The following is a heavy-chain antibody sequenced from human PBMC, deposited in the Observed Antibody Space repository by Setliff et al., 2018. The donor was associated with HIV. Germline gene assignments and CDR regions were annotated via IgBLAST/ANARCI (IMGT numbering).Heavy chain of an antibody. CDR1: GGSFSGYS. CDR2: MTGSGST. Sequence: SETLSLTCGVYGGSFSGYSWSWIRQPPGKGLEWIGEMTGSGSTNYTPSLKSRATISVDTSKNQFSLKLSSVTAADTAVYYCARGPPRWGEAISWYFDLWGRGTLVTVSS. V-gene: IGHV4-34*01. J-gene: IGHJ2*01. D-gene: IGHD7-27*01. CDR3: ARGPPRWGEAISWYFDL.